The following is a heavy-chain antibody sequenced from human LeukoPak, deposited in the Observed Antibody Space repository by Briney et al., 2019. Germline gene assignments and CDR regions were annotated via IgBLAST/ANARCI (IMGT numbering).Heavy chain of an antibody. CDR2: IYTSGST. V-gene: IGHV4-4*07. CDR3: ARDNGPSIRYGMDV. D-gene: IGHD2-8*01. Sequence: SETLSLTCTVSGGSISSYYWSWIRQPAGKGLEWIGRIYTSGSTNYNPSLKSRVTMSLDTSKNQFSLKLSSVTAADTAVYYCARDNGPSIRYGMDVWGQGTTVTVSS. CDR1: GGSISSYY. J-gene: IGHJ6*02.